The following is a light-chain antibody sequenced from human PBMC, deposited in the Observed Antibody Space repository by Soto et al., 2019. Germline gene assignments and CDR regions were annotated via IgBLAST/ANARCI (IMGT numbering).Light chain of an antibody. J-gene: IGKJ1*01. CDR2: DAS. Sequence: EIVLTQSPATLSLSPGERATLSCRASQSVSSSLVWYQQKPGQAPRLLIYDASNRATGIPARFSGSGSVTDFTLTISSLEPEDFAVYYCQQRGNWPKTFGQGTKVEIK. CDR1: QSVSSS. CDR3: QQRGNWPKT. V-gene: IGKV3-11*01.